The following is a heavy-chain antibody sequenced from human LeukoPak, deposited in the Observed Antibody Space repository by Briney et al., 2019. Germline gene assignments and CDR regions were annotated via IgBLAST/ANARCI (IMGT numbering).Heavy chain of an antibody. J-gene: IGHJ3*02. CDR3: ARERVSAFDI. Sequence: ASVKVSCKASGYTFTGYYMHWVRQAPGQGLEWMGRINPNSGGTNYAQKFQGRVTMTRDTSISTAYMELSSLGSEDTAVYYCARERVSAFDIWGQGTMVTVSS. CDR2: INPNSGGT. V-gene: IGHV1-2*06. D-gene: IGHD3-22*01. CDR1: GYTFTGYY.